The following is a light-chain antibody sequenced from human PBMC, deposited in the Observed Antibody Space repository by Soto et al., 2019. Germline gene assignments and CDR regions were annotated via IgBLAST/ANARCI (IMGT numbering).Light chain of an antibody. CDR2: GAS. V-gene: IGKV3-20*01. CDR1: QSVTNSV. J-gene: IGKJ1*01. CDR3: QQYVSSPWA. Sequence: EIVLAQSPGTLSWSPGERATPPFRASQSVTNSVLAWYQQKPGQAPRLLIYGASRRATGIPDRFTGSGSGTDFTLTISRLEPEDFAVYYCQQYVSSPWAFGQGTKVDIK.